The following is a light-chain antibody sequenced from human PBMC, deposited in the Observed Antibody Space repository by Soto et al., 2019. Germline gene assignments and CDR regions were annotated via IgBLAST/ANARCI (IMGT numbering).Light chain of an antibody. CDR3: LQHNFYPPT. Sequence: DLQMTQSPSAMSASVGDRVTIICRASQGIHKYLAWFQQKPGKVPKRLIYGASNLQSGVPSRFSGSGSGTEFTLTISSLQPEDFATYYCLQHNFYPPTFGQGTRLE. V-gene: IGKV1-17*03. CDR2: GAS. CDR1: QGIHKY. J-gene: IGKJ5*01.